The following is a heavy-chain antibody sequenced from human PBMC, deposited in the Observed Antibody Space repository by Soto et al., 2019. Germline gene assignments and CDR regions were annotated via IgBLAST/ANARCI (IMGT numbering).Heavy chain of an antibody. CDR1: GGSISSSSYY. J-gene: IGHJ5*02. Sequence: PSETLSLTCTVSGGSISSSSYYWGWIRQPPGKGLEWIGSIYYSGSTYYNPSLKSRVTISVDTSKNQFSLKLSSVTAADTAVYYCASIFPGYCSGGSRYPNWFDPWGQGTLVTVSS. CDR3: ASIFPGYCSGGSRYPNWFDP. CDR2: IYYSGST. D-gene: IGHD2-15*01. V-gene: IGHV4-39*01.